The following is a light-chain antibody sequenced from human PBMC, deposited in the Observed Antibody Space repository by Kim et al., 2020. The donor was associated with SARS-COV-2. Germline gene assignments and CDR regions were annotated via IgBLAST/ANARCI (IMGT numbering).Light chain of an antibody. J-gene: IGLJ3*02. Sequence: GQSVTISCTGTSSDVGGYNYVSWYQQHPGKAPKFMIYAVNKRPSGVPGRFSVSKSGNTASLTISGLQTEDEADYYCCSFAGSYTWVFGGGTKVTVL. CDR2: AVN. V-gene: IGLV2-11*01. CDR1: SSDVGGYNY. CDR3: CSFAGSYTWV.